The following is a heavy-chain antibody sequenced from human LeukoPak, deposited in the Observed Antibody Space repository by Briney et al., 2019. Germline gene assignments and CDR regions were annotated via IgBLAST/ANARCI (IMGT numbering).Heavy chain of an antibody. V-gene: IGHV4-39*07. CDR1: GGSMSSSSYY. D-gene: IGHD3-16*01. CDR2: MYYSGST. J-gene: IGHJ3*01. CDR3: ASVLGGHALDV. Sequence: EASETLSLTCTVSGGSMSSSSYYWGWIRQPPGKGLEWIGSMYYSGSTYYNPSLKSRVTISVDTSKNQFSLKLSSVTAADTAMYYCASVLGGHALDVWGQGTMVTVSS.